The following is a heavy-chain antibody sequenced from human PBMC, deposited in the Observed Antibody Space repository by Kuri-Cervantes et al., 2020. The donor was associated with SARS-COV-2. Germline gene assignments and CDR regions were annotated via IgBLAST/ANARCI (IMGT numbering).Heavy chain of an antibody. J-gene: IGHJ3*02. V-gene: IGHV3-48*03. Sequence: GESLKISCASSGFTFSSYEMNWVRQALGKGLEWVSYISSSCSTIYYADSVKGRFTITRDNSKNTLYLQMSSLRAEDTAVYYCATVRCSGGSCYSRDAFDIWGQGTMVTVSS. D-gene: IGHD2-15*01. CDR2: ISSSCSTI. CDR3: ATVRCSGGSCYSRDAFDI. CDR1: GFTFSSYE.